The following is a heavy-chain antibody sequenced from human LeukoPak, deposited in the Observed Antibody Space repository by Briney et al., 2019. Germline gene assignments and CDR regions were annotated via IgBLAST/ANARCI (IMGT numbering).Heavy chain of an antibody. CDR2: IYYSGST. Sequence: SETLSLTCTVSGGSISSGSYYWGWIRQPPGKGLEWIGSIYYSGSTYYNPSLKSRVTISVDTSKNQFPLKLSSVTAADTAVYYCARQQGGRNWFDPWGQGTLVTVSS. V-gene: IGHV4-39*01. D-gene: IGHD2-15*01. J-gene: IGHJ5*02. CDR1: GGSISSGSYY. CDR3: ARQQGGRNWFDP.